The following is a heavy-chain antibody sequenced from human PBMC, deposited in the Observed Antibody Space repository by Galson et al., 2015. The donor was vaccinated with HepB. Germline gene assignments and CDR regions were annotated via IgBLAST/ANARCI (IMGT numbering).Heavy chain of an antibody. D-gene: IGHD2-15*01. CDR1: GYTLTELS. Sequence: SVKVSCKVSGYTLTELSMHWVRQAPGKGLEWMGGFDPEDGETIYAQKFQGRVTMTEDTSTDTAYMELSSLRSEDTAVYYCASPTSVYSYYYYYGMDVWGQGTTVTVSS. V-gene: IGHV1-24*01. CDR3: ASPTSVYSYYYYYGMDV. J-gene: IGHJ6*02. CDR2: FDPEDGET.